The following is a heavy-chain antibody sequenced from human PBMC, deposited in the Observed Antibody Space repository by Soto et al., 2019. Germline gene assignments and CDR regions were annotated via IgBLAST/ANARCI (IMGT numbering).Heavy chain of an antibody. CDR1: GGSFSGYY. J-gene: IGHJ4*02. CDR2: INHSGST. Sequence: ETLSLTCAVYGGSFSGYYWSWIRQPPGKGLEWIGEINHSGSTNYNPSLKSRVTISVDTSKNQFSLKLSSVTAADTAVYYCARGLFHYGSGSYFAYWGQGTLVTVSS. D-gene: IGHD3-10*01. CDR3: ARGLFHYGSGSYFAY. V-gene: IGHV4-34*01.